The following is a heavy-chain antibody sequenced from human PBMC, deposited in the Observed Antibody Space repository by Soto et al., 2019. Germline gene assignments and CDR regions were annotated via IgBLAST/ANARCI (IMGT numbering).Heavy chain of an antibody. CDR3: ARDVGVQELDY. J-gene: IGHJ4*02. V-gene: IGHV3-7*01. CDR1: GFTFRSNW. D-gene: IGHD6-6*01. Sequence: LRLSCAASGFTFRSNWMSWVRQAPGRVLEWVANIKPDGSGKYYLDSVRGRFTISRDNAENSLFLQIDSLRVEDTAVYYCARDVGVQELDYWGQGTLVTVSS. CDR2: IKPDGSGK.